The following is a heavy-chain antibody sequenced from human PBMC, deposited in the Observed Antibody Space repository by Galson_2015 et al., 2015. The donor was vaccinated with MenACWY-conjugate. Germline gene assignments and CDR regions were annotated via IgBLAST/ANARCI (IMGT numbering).Heavy chain of an antibody. D-gene: IGHD3-22*01. Sequence: QSGAEVKTPGTSVRVSCKTSGYTFIRNAISWVRQAPGQGLEWMGWISPYNGNTNSAQKVQGRVTMTTDTSTSTAYMELRSLTSDDTAVYYCARGPYYFDNSGYRTYFAFDIWGQGTMVTVSS. V-gene: IGHV1-18*04. CDR3: ARGPYYFDNSGYRTYFAFDI. J-gene: IGHJ3*02. CDR1: GYTFIRNA. CDR2: ISPYNGNT.